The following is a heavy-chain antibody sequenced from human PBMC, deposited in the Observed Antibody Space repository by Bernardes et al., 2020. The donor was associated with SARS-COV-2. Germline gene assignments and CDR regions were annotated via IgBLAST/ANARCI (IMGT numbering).Heavy chain of an antibody. D-gene: IGHD3-22*01. Sequence: ASVKVSCKASVYNFFNYGINWGRQAPEQGPEWVGWASVYIVNPNYAQKFKGRLTMTTDTSTSTAYMELRSLRSDDTAVYYCAREGYYYSPVDYWGKGTLVTVSS. CDR2: ASVYIVNP. CDR1: VYNFFNYG. J-gene: IGHJ4*02. CDR3: AREGYYYSPVDY. V-gene: IGHV1-18*01.